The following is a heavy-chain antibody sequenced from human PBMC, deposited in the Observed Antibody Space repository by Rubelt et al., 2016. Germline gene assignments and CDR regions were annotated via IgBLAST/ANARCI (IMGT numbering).Heavy chain of an antibody. D-gene: IGHD2-15*01. V-gene: IGHV3-30*14. Sequence: GLEWVAVISYDGSNKYYADSVKGRFTISRDNSKNTLYLQMSSLRAEDKAVYYCVKGTGYCSGGSCYAGGDYYYYGMDVWGQGTTVTVSS. CDR3: VKGTGYCSGGSCYAGGDYYYYGMDV. J-gene: IGHJ6*02. CDR2: ISYDGSNK.